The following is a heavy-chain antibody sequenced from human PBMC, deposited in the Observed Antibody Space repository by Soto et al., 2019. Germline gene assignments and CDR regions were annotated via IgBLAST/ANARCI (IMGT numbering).Heavy chain of an antibody. J-gene: IGHJ5*02. V-gene: IGHV4-61*08. CDR1: GGSISSGGYY. CDR2: IYYSGST. CDR3: ARDRDFWSGYYWFDP. D-gene: IGHD3-3*01. Sequence: PSETLSITCTVSGGSISSGGYYWSWIRQHPGKGLEWIGYIYYSGSTNYNPSLKSRVTISVDTSKNQFSLKLSSVTAADTAVYYCARDRDFWSGYYWFDPWGQGTLVTVSS.